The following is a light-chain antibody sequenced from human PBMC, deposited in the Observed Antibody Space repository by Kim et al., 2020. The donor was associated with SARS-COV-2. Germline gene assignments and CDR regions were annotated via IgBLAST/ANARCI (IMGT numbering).Light chain of an antibody. Sequence: SVGDRVTITCRASQSIISYLNWYQQKPGKAPKLLIYAASSWQSGVSSRFSGSGSGTDFTLTISSLQPEDFASYYCQQSYSTPPLTFGQGTKVDIK. CDR2: AAS. CDR3: QQSYSTPPLT. J-gene: IGKJ1*01. V-gene: IGKV1-39*01. CDR1: QSIISY.